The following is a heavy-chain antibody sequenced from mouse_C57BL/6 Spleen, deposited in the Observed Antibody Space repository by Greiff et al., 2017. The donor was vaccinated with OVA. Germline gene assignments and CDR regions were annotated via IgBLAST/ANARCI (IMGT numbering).Heavy chain of an antibody. J-gene: IGHJ3*01. CDR2: ISSGGSYT. CDR1: GFTFSSYG. Sequence: EVRLVESGGDLVKPGGSLKLSCAASGFTFSSYGMSWVRQTPDKRLEWVATISSGGSYTYYPDSVKGRFTISRDNAKNTLYLQMSSLKSEDTAMYYCARHEGDSSGYGAWFAYWGQGTLVTVSA. D-gene: IGHD3-2*02. V-gene: IGHV5-6*01. CDR3: ARHEGDSSGYGAWFAY.